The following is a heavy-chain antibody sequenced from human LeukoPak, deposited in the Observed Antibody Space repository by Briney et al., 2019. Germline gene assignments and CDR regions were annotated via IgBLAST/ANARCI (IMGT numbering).Heavy chain of an antibody. D-gene: IGHD2-2*02. CDR1: GYTFTSYA. CDR3: ARVIVVVPAAIGWFDP. V-gene: IGHV1-69*13. Sequence: GASVKVSCKASGYTFTSYAISWVRQAPGQGLEWMGGIIPIFGTANYAQKFQGRATITADESTSTAYMELSSLRSEDTAVYYCARVIVVVPAAIGWFDPWGQGTLVTISS. CDR2: IIPIFGTA. J-gene: IGHJ5*02.